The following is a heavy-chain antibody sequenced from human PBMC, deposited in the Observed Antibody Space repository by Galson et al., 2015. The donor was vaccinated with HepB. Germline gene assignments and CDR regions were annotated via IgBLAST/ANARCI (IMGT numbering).Heavy chain of an antibody. CDR1: GVIVSNNY. Sequence: SLRLSCAASGVIVSNNYMTWVRQAPGKGLQWVSVIYRDANTYYADSVRGRFTISRDNSKNTIHLQINNVRVEDTAVYHCVTSNQFPNTFEYWGRGTLVTVSS. J-gene: IGHJ4*02. V-gene: IGHV3-53*01. CDR3: VTSNQFPNTFEY. CDR2: IYRDANT.